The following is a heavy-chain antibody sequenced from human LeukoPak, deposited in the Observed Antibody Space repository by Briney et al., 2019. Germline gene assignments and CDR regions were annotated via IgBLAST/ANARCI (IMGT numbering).Heavy chain of an antibody. J-gene: IGHJ4*02. V-gene: IGHV1-2*02. CDR1: GYTFTGYY. D-gene: IGHD5/OR15-5a*01. CDR2: INPNSGGT. CDR3: ARDLGVSDHFDS. Sequence: ASVKVSCKASGYTFTGYYIHWVRQAPGQGLEWMGWINPNSGGTNFAQKFQGRVTITRDTSISTAYMELIGLRSDDTAVYYCARDLGVSDHFDSWGQGTLVTASS.